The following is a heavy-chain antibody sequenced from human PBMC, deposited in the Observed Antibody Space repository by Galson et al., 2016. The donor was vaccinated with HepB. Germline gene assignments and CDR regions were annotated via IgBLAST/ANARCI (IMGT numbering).Heavy chain of an antibody. CDR2: ISAYNGNT. CDR1: GYTFTSYG. CDR3: ARVRDSDLTVAGSYFDS. Sequence: SVKVSCKASGYTFTSYGITWVRQAPGQGLEWMGWISAYNGNTEIAQKLQGRVTVTTDTSTTTAYMELRSLRSDDSAIYYCARVRDSDLTVAGSYFDSWGQGTLVIVSS. V-gene: IGHV1-18*01. D-gene: IGHD3-10*01. J-gene: IGHJ4*02.